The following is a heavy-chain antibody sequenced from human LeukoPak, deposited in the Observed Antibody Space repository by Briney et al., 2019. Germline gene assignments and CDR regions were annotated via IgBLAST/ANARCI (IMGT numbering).Heavy chain of an antibody. Sequence: PSETLSLTCTVSGGSISSSSYYWGWIRQPPGKGLEWIGSIYYSGSTYYNPSLQSRVTISVDTSKNQFSLKLSSVTAADTAVYYCARSDYVWGSYRFLFDYWGQGTLVTVSS. CDR2: IYYSGST. J-gene: IGHJ4*02. CDR3: ARSDYVWGSYRFLFDY. V-gene: IGHV4-39*01. D-gene: IGHD3-16*02. CDR1: GGSISSSSYY.